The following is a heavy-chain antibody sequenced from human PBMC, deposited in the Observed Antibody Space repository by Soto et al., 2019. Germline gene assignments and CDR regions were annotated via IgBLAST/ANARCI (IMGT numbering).Heavy chain of an antibody. Sequence: PSETLSLTCTVSGGSISSYYWSWIRQPPGKGLEWIGYIYYNSGSTNYNPSLKSRVTISVDTSKNQFSLKLSSVTAADTAVYYCARSAIAAAGIVPWGQGTLVTVSS. CDR2: IYYNSGST. V-gene: IGHV4-59*08. CDR1: GGSISSYY. CDR3: ARSAIAAAGIVP. D-gene: IGHD6-13*01. J-gene: IGHJ5*02.